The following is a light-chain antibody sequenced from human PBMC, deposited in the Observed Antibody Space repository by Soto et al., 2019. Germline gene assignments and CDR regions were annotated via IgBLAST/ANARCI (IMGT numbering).Light chain of an antibody. CDR2: NNN. CDR3: AAWDDSLKGRV. Sequence: QLVLTQPPSASGTPGQRVTISCSGSSSNIGSHNVIWYQHLPGTAPKLLIYNNNQRPSGVPDRFSGSRSGTSASLAISGLQSEDEADYYCAAWDDSLKGRVFGGGTQLTVL. CDR1: SSNIGSHN. J-gene: IGLJ3*02. V-gene: IGLV1-44*01.